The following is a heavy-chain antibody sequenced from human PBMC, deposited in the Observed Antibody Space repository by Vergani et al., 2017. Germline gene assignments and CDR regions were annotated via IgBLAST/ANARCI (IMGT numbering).Heavy chain of an antibody. Sequence: QVQLQQWGAGLLKPSETLSLTCAVYGGSFSGYYWSWIRQPPGKGLEWIGEINHSGSTNYNPSLKSRVTISVDTSKNQFSLRLSSVTAADTAVYYFARVANIPAAMVYGMDVWGQGTTVTVSS. CDR3: ARVANIPAAMVYGMDV. J-gene: IGHJ6*02. CDR2: INHSGST. D-gene: IGHD2-2*01. CDR1: GGSFSGYY. V-gene: IGHV4-34*01.